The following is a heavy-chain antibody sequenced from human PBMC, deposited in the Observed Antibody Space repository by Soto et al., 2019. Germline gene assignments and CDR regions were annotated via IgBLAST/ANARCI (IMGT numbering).Heavy chain of an antibody. V-gene: IGHV4-31*03. J-gene: IGHJ6*02. Sequence: PSGTPSSTCSVSGGSISSFGYYCSWIRQNLGKGLEWNGYVYSSANTYYNLSLKSRVTMSLDTSKSQFSLRLSSVTDADTAVYYGARELWETRSSYYGMDVLGQGSMVT. CDR1: GGSISSFGYY. CDR3: ARELWETRSSYYGMDV. CDR2: VYSSANT. D-gene: IGHD1-26*01.